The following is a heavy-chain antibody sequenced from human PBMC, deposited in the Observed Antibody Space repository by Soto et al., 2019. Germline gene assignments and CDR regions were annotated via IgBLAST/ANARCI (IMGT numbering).Heavy chain of an antibody. CDR2: ISYDGSNK. CDR1: GFTFSSYS. V-gene: IGHV3-30*18. J-gene: IGHJ6*02. CDR3: AKILYSRSWYANYYYYGMDV. D-gene: IGHD6-13*01. Sequence: GGSLRLSCAASGFTFSSYSMHWVRQAPGKGLEWVAVISYDGSNKYYADSVKGRFTISRDNSKNTLYLQMNSLRSEDTAVYYCAKILYSRSWYANYYYYGMDVWGQGPTVTVSS.